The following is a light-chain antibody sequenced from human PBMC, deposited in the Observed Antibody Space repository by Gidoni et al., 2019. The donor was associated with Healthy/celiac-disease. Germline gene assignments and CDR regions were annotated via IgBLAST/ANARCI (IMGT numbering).Light chain of an antibody. Sequence: DILITQSPSTLSASVGDRVPITCRASQSISSWLAWYQQKPGKAPKLLIYKASSLESGVPSRFSGSGSGTEFTLTISSLQPDDFATYYCQQYNSYSVTFGQGTRLEIK. CDR1: QSISSW. CDR3: QQYNSYSVT. J-gene: IGKJ5*01. V-gene: IGKV1-5*03. CDR2: KAS.